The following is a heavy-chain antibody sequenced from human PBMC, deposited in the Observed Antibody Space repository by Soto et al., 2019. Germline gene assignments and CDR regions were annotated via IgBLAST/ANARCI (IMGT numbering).Heavy chain of an antibody. CDR1: GYTFTGYY. V-gene: IGHV1-2*04. CDR3: ARDKRYCSGGSCYLSYGMDV. Sequence: GASVKVSCKASGYTFTGYYMHWVRQAPGQGLEWMGWINPNSGGTNYAQKFQGWVTMTRDTSISTAYMELSRLRSDDTAVYYCARDKRYCSGGSCYLSYGMDVWGQGTTVTVSS. J-gene: IGHJ6*02. D-gene: IGHD2-15*01. CDR2: INPNSGGT.